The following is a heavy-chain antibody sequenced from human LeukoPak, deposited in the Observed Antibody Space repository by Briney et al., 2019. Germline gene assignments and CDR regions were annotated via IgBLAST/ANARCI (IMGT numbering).Heavy chain of an antibody. Sequence: PGGSLRLSCSASGFTFSRSDMHWVRQVTGKGLEWVSGIGTSGDTFYPGSVKGRFTISRENGKNSFHLQMNSLRTEDTAVYHCARKSYSSSQPIHGAFDIWGQGTMVTVSS. D-gene: IGHD6-13*01. V-gene: IGHV3-13*01. CDR2: IGTSGDT. CDR1: GFTFSRSD. CDR3: ARKSYSSSQPIHGAFDI. J-gene: IGHJ3*02.